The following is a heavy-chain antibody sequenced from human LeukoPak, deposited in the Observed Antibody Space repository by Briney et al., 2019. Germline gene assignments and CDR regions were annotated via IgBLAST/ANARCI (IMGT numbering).Heavy chain of an antibody. CDR2: LNPNSGGT. CDR1: GYTFTDYY. Sequence: ASVKVSCKASGYTFTDYYLHWVRQAPGQGLEWMGWLNPNSGGTNFAKNFQGRATMTRETSITTAYMELSTLRSDDTAVYYCARYCPTSCNAGDTFDIWGQGTVVTVSS. J-gene: IGHJ3*02. D-gene: IGHD2/OR15-2a*01. CDR3: ARYCPTSCNAGDTFDI. V-gene: IGHV1-2*02.